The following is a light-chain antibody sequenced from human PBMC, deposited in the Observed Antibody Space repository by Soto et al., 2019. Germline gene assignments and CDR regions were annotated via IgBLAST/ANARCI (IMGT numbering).Light chain of an antibody. CDR2: GAS. CDR1: QTVGSSF. J-gene: IGKJ2*04. Sequence: TQSPATVSLPKGERATLSCRASQTVGSSFLAWYQQKRGQAPRLLIYGASNRATGIPDRFSGSGSGTDFTLTIIRLEPEDLPVYYCDSAGRSSSFAEGTKL. V-gene: IGKV3-20*01. CDR3: DSAGRSSS.